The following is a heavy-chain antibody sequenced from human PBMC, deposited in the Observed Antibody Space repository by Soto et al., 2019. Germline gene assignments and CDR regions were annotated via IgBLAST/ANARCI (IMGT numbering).Heavy chain of an antibody. CDR3: ARGVGDCSSTSCYSVVWDV. CDR2: IYHSGST. CDR1: SGSISSSNW. J-gene: IGHJ6*04. Sequence: SETLSLTCAVSSGSISSSNWWSWVRQPPGKGLEWIGEIYHSGSTNYNPSPKSRVTISVDKSKNQFSLKLSSVTAADTAVYYCARGVGDCSSTSCYSVVWDVWGKGTTVTVSS. V-gene: IGHV4-4*02. D-gene: IGHD2-2*01.